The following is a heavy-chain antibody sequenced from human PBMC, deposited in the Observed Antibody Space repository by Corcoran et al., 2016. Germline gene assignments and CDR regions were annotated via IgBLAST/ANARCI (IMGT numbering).Heavy chain of an antibody. CDR3: ARGLVGYSSSEIDY. CDR1: GGSFRGYY. CDR2: INHSGST. V-gene: IGHV4-34*01. D-gene: IGHD6-6*01. Sequence: QEKLQQWGAGLLQPSETLCLTCAVHGGSFRGYYWSWTRKPPGKGLEWIGEINHSGSTNYNPSLKSLVTISVDTSKNQLSLKLCSVTAADTSVYYCARGLVGYSSSEIDYWGQGTLVTVSS. J-gene: IGHJ4*02.